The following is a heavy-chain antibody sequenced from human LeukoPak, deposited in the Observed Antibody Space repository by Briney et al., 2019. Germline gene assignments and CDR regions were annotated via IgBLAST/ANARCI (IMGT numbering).Heavy chain of an antibody. J-gene: IGHJ4*02. CDR2: IKSKTDGGTT. D-gene: IGHD3-9*01. CDR1: GFTFSNAW. CDR3: TTQLRYFDFPGIDY. V-gene: IGHV3-15*01. Sequence: GGSLRLSCAASGFTFSNAWMSWVRQAPGKGLEWVGRIKSKTDGGTTDYAAPVKGRFTISRDDSKNTLYLQMNSLKTEDTAVYYCTTQLRYFDFPGIDYWGQATLVTVSS.